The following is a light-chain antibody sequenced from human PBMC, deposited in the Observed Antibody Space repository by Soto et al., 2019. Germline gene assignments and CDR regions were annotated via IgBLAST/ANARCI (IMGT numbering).Light chain of an antibody. CDR3: QQYGNSPSLFT. J-gene: IGKJ3*01. V-gene: IGKV3-20*01. CDR2: DVS. Sequence: EIVFTQSPGTLSLSPGERATLSCRASQSVSSTYLAWYQQKPGQAPRLLIYDVSSRATGISDRFSGSGSGTDFTLTISRLEPEDFAVYYCQQYGNSPSLFTFGPGTKVDIK. CDR1: QSVSSTY.